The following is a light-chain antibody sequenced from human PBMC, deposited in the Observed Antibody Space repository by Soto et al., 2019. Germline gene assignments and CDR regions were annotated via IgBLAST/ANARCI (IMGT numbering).Light chain of an antibody. V-gene: IGLV2-8*01. Sequence: ALTQPASVSGSPGQSITISCTGTKNDIGVYDFVSWYQHHPGKAPRLIIYEVVQRPSGVPDRFSGSKSGNTASLTVSGLQAADEADYFCKSYAGSNTYVFGSGTKVTV. CDR3: KSYAGSNTYV. CDR1: KNDIGVYDF. J-gene: IGLJ1*01. CDR2: EVV.